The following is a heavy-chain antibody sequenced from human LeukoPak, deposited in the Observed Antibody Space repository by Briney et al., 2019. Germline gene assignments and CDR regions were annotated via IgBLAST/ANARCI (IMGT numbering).Heavy chain of an antibody. D-gene: IGHD6-19*01. CDR3: ARDSAVATYYGVDG. CDR2: ISSSSSYI. J-gene: IGHJ6*02. V-gene: IGHV3-21*01. CDR1: GFTFSSYS. Sequence: PGGSLRLSCAASGFTFSSYSMNWVRQAPGKGLEWVSSISSSSSYIYYADSVKGRFTISRDNAKNSLNLQMNSLRAEDTGVYYCARDSAVATYYGVDGWGQGTTVTVSS.